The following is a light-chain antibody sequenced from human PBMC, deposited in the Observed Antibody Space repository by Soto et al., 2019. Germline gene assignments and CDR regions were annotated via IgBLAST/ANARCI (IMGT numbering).Light chain of an antibody. CDR2: DAT. CDR3: HKHSRAPLT. Sequence: DIQMTQSPSSLSSSVGDRVTVTCRASHDIGFYLAWFQQRPGKIPKLLIYDATILQSGVPSRFSGSASGTDFTLTISGLQPEDVATYYCHKHSRAPLTFGGGTKVDIK. J-gene: IGKJ4*01. CDR1: HDIGFY. V-gene: IGKV1-27*01.